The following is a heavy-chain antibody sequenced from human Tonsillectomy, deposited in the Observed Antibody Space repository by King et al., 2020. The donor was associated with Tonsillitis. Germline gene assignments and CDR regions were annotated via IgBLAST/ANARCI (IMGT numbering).Heavy chain of an antibody. CDR1: AYIFTDHW. CDR3: STLTRLLPHGAFDV. Sequence: EAQLVQSGAELKKPGESLKISCQGSAYIFTDHWIGWVRQMPGKGLEWMGLIYPGDSDIKYSPSFQGQVTISADKSINTAYLHWSSLKASDTAVYYCSTLTRLLPHGAFDVWGQGTMVTVSS. V-gene: IGHV5-51*01. J-gene: IGHJ3*01. CDR2: IYPGDSDI. D-gene: IGHD3-22*01.